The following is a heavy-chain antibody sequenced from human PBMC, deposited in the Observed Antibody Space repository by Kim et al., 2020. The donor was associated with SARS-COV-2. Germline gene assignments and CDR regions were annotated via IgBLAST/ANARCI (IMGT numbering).Heavy chain of an antibody. CDR1: LASVSSNRAA. CDR3: AREYTHTVLDY. D-gene: IGHD2-2*02. V-gene: IGHV6-1*01. Sequence: SPTLSLPFSLSLASVSSNRAAWNWIRQSPSRWVGWGGRSCVSSKWYNDYAVSVKSRITINPDTSKNQFSLQLNSVTPEDTALYYCAREYTHTVLDYWGQGTLVTVSS. J-gene: IGHJ4*02. CDR2: SCVSSKWYN.